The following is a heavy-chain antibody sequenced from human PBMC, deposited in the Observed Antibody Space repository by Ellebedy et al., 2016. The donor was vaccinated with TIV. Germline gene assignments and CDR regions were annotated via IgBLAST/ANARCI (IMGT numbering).Heavy chain of an antibody. Sequence: GESLKISXAASGFTFSSYSMNWIRQAPGKGLEWVATIVSSGRETYYADPLKGRFTISRDNAMNLVYLQMNSLSVEDTAVYYCTRDGSEWSRDYWGQGTLVTVSS. CDR2: IVSSGRET. CDR3: TRDGSEWSRDY. V-gene: IGHV3-21*06. D-gene: IGHD3-3*01. CDR1: GFTFSSYS. J-gene: IGHJ4*02.